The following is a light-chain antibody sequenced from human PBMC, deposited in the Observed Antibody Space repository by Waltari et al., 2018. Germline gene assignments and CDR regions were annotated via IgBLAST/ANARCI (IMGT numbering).Light chain of an antibody. V-gene: IGLV2-14*03. Sequence: QSALTQPASVSGSPGQSITIPCTGTRSDVGGYNYVYWYQQHPGKAPKLMIYDVSDRPSGVSNRFSGSKSGNTASLTISGLQAEDEADYYCSSYTISSTVVFGGGTKLTVL. CDR1: RSDVGGYNY. CDR3: SSYTISSTVV. J-gene: IGLJ2*01. CDR2: DVS.